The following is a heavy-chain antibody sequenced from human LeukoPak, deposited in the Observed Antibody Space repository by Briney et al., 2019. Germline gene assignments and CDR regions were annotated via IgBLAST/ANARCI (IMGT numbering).Heavy chain of an antibody. D-gene: IGHD6-19*01. Sequence: GESLKISCKGSGYSFTSYWIGWVRQMPGKGLEWMGIIYPGDSDTRYSPSIQGQVTISADKSISTAYLQWSGLKASDTAMYYCARPDSSGWFQIVYWGQGTLVTVSS. J-gene: IGHJ4*02. CDR1: GYSFTSYW. CDR3: ARPDSSGWFQIVY. V-gene: IGHV5-51*01. CDR2: IYPGDSDT.